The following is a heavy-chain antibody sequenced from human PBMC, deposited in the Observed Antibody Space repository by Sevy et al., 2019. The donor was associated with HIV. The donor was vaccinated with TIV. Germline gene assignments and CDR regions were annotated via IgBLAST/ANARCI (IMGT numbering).Heavy chain of an antibody. CDR1: GFTFSGSA. V-gene: IGHV3-73*01. CDR2: IRSKANSYAT. CDR3: TRSLDDHDYYGMDV. Sequence: GGFLRLSCAASGFTFSGSAMHWVRQASGKGLEWIGRIRSKANSYATAYAASVKGRFTISRDDSMNTAYLQMNSLKTEDTAVYYCTRSLDDHDYYGMDVWGQGTTVTVSS. J-gene: IGHJ6*02.